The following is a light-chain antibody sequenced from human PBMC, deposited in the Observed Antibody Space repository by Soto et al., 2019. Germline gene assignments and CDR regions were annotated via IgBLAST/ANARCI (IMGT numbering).Light chain of an antibody. CDR3: QHDDTFPWT. CDR2: AAS. V-gene: IGKV3-20*01. J-gene: IGKJ1*01. Sequence: EVVLTQSPGTLSLSPGERATLSCRASQSVTSSYLAWYQQKPGQAPRLLIYAASSRATGIPDRLSGSGSGTDFALTSSRVDHEDVVDYCCQHDDTFPWTFGQGTKVEIK. CDR1: QSVTSSY.